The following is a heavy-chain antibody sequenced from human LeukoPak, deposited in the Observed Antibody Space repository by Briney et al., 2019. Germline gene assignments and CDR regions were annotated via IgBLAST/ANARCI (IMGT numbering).Heavy chain of an antibody. V-gene: IGHV1-18*01. CDR2: ISAYNGNT. D-gene: IGHD3-10*01. Sequence: ASVKVSCKASGYIFTSYGISWVRQAPGQGLEWMGWISAYNGNTNYAQKLQGRVTMTTDTSTSTAYMELRSLRSDDTAVYYCARGPTITMVRGAMGWFDPWGQGTLVTVSS. CDR3: ARGPTITMVRGAMGWFDP. J-gene: IGHJ5*02. CDR1: GYIFTSYG.